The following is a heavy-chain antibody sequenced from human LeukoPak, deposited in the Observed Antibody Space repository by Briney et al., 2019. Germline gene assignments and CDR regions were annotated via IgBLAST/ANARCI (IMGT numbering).Heavy chain of an antibody. V-gene: IGHV4-39*01. CDR1: GGSISSSSYC. D-gene: IGHD1-26*01. CDR2: IYYSGST. CDR3: ARHSGSYPGFDY. Sequence: PSETLSLTCTVPGGSISSSSYCWAWIRQPPGKGRAWIGSIYYSGSTYYNPSLKSRVTITVHTTNNQFHLKLRSVTAAETVFDYGARHSGSYPGFDYWGQGTLVTVSS. J-gene: IGHJ4*02.